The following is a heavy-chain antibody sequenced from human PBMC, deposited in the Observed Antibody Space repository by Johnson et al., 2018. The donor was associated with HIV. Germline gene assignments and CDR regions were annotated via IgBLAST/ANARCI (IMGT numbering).Heavy chain of an antibody. CDR1: GFNFDDHG. CDR2: IKWNGGST. V-gene: IGHV3-20*04. CDR3: ARVSYNSRRRAVDAFDI. J-gene: IGHJ3*02. D-gene: IGHD6-13*01. Sequence: MMLVESGGAVVRPGGSLRLSCAASGFNFDDHGMSWVRQAPGKGLEWVSGIKWNGGSTGYADSVKGRFTISRDNAKNSLYLQMNSLRAEDTAVYYCARVSYNSRRRAVDAFDIWGQGTMVTVSS.